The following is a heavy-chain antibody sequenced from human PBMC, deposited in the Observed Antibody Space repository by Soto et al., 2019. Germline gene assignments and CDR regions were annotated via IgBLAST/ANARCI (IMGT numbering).Heavy chain of an antibody. V-gene: IGHV3-33*08. Sequence: VQLVESGGGLVKPGGSLRLSCAASGFTFSSYGMHWVRQAPGKGLEWVAVIWYDGSNKYYADSVKGRFTISRDNSKNTLYLQMNSLRAEDTAVYYCARDGVVVVPAAIPFNWFDPWGQGTLVTVSS. J-gene: IGHJ5*02. CDR3: ARDGVVVVPAAIPFNWFDP. CDR1: GFTFSSYG. CDR2: IWYDGSNK. D-gene: IGHD2-2*02.